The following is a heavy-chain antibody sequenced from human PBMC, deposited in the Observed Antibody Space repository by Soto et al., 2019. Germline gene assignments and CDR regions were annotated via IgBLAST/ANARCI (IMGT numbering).Heavy chain of an antibody. CDR3: AKDGYPTSYFDY. D-gene: IGHD5-18*01. Sequence: EVQLVESGGGQVQPGGSLRLSCAASGFTFSSYAMSWVRQAPGKGLEWVSAISVSGDSTFYADSVKGRFTISRDNSKNTLYLQLNSLRAEDTAVYYCAKDGYPTSYFDYWGQGTLVTVSS. CDR2: ISVSGDST. CDR1: GFTFSSYA. V-gene: IGHV3-23*04. J-gene: IGHJ4*02.